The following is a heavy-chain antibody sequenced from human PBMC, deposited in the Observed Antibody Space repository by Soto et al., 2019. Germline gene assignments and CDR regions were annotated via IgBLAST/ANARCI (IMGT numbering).Heavy chain of an antibody. Sequence: EVQLVESGGGLIQPGGSLRLSCAVSGFTVSNNYMSWVRQAPGKGLEGVSVIYSGGYTAYGDSVKGRFTISRDNSKNTTILQKKRRRAGAPGVFYRGTPPGGGGYWGQGTLVTVSS. CDR2: IYSGGYT. V-gene: IGHV3-53*01. J-gene: IGHJ4*02. CDR1: GFTVSNNY. CDR3: GTPPGGGGY. D-gene: IGHD3-10*01.